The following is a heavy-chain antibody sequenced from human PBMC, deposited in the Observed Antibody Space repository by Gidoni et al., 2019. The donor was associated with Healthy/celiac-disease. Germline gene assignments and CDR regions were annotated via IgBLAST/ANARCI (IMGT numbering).Heavy chain of an antibody. CDR3: AKDMLKGWGSGSLDY. CDR2: ISWNSGSI. V-gene: IGHV3-9*01. J-gene: IGHJ4*02. Sequence: EVQLVESGGGLVQPGRSLRLSCAASVFTLDDYAMPWVRQAPGKGLEGGSGISWNSGSIGKADSVKGRFTISRDNAKNSLYLQMNSLRAEDTALYYCAKDMLKGWGSGSLDYWGQGTLVTVSS. CDR1: VFTLDDYA. D-gene: IGHD3-10*01.